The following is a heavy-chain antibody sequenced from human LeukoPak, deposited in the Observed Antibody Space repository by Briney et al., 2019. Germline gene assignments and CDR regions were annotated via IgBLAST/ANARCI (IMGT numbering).Heavy chain of an antibody. CDR3: ARFYSDSGSFYRAKSYYYYYMDV. Sequence: ASVKVSCKASGYTFTSYGISWVRQAPGQGLEWMGWTSAHNGNTKYAQKFQGRVTMTTDTSTSTAYMELRRLRSDDTAMYYCARFYSDSGSFYRAKSYYYYYMDVWGKGTTVTISS. CDR1: GYTFTSYG. V-gene: IGHV1-18*01. CDR2: TSAHNGNT. J-gene: IGHJ6*03. D-gene: IGHD3-10*01.